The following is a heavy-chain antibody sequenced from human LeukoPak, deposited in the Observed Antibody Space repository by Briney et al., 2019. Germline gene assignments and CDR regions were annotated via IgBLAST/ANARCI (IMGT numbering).Heavy chain of an antibody. CDR2: IYHSGST. CDR3: ARAQSAATHYFRYNWFDP. J-gene: IGHJ5*02. D-gene: IGHD2-15*01. CDR1: GGSISSSSYY. Sequence: SETLSLTCTVSGGSISSSSYYWGWIRQPPGKGLEWIGSIYHSGSTYYNPSLKSRVTISVDTSKNQFSLKLSSVTAADTAVYYCARAQSAATHYFRYNWFDPWGQGTLVTVSS. V-gene: IGHV4-39*07.